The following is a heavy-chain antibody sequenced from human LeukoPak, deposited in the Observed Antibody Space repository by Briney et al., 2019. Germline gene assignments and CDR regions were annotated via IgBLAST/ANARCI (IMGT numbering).Heavy chain of an antibody. J-gene: IGHJ4*02. Sequence: SETLSLTCTASGGSIRSSYYYWGWIRQPPGKGLEWIGSIYDSGSTYYNPSLKSRVTISVDTSKNQFSLNLSSVTAADTAVYYCAEVDSSGYQIDYWGQGTLVTVSS. CDR3: AEVDSSGYQIDY. V-gene: IGHV4-39*07. D-gene: IGHD3-22*01. CDR2: IYDSGST. CDR1: GGSIRSSYYY.